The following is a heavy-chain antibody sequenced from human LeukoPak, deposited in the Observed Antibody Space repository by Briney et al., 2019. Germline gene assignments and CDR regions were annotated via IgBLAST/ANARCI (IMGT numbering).Heavy chain of an antibody. CDR2: IKSKTDGGTT. CDR1: GFTFSSYA. J-gene: IGHJ4*02. V-gene: IGHV3-15*01. CDR3: TTDTAMVFLGMPNY. D-gene: IGHD5-18*01. Sequence: KAGGSLRLSCAASGFTFSSYAMNWIRQAPGKGLEWVGRIKSKTDGGTTDYAAPVKGRFTISRDDSKNTLYLQMNSLKTEDTAVYYCTTDTAMVFLGMPNYWGQGTLVTVSS.